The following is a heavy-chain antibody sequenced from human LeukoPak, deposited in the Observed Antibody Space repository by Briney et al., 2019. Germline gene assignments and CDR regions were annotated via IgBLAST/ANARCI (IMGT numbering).Heavy chain of an antibody. V-gene: IGHV3-23*01. CDR2: TSTRGGT. CDR1: GFTFSTQT. CDR3: AKVRPYGTPWFGGVED. J-gene: IGHJ4*02. Sequence: GGSLRLSCAASGFTFSTQTMTWVRQAPGKGLEWVSVTSTRGGTQYADSVKGRFTISRDNSKNTLYLQMDRLRVEDTALYYCAKVRPYGTPWFGGVEDWGQGTLVTVSP. D-gene: IGHD3-10*01.